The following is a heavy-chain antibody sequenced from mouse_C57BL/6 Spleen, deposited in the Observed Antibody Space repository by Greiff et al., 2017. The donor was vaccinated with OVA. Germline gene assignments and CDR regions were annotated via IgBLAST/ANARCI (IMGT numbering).Heavy chain of an antibody. Sequence: VQLQLSGAELVRPGASVKLSCTASGFNIKDYYMHWVKQRPEQGLEWIGRIDPEDGDTEYATKFQGKATMTADTSSNTAYLQISSLTSADTDVYYCTTWGTTVVATTDYWGKGTSVTVSA. CDR3: TTWGTTVVATTDY. CDR1: GFNIKDYY. D-gene: IGHD1-1*01. V-gene: IGHV14-1*01. J-gene: IGHJ4*01. CDR2: IDPEDGDT.